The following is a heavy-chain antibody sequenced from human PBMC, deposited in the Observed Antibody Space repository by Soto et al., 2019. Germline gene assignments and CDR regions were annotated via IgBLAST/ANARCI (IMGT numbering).Heavy chain of an antibody. J-gene: IGHJ4*02. CDR1: GCSISSGGYS. D-gene: IGHD4-17*01. CDR2: IYHSGST. CDR3: ARRYGPGFDY. Sequence: SETLSLTCAVSGCSISSGGYSWSWIRQPPGKGLEWIGYIYHSGSTYSNPSLKSRVTISVDTSKNQFSLKLSSVTAADTAGYYCARRYGPGFDYWGQGTLVTVSS. V-gene: IGHV4-30-2*01.